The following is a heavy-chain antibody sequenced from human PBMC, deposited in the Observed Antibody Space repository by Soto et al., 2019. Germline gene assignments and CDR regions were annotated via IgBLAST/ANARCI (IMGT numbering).Heavy chain of an antibody. Sequence: PVGSLRLSCAASGFTFSDYYMSWIRQAPGKGLEWVSYISSSSSYTNYADSVKGRFTISRDNAKNSLYLQMNSLRAEDTAVYYCARDHLRFLEWLLTDYGMDVWGQGTTVTVSS. V-gene: IGHV3-11*06. CDR1: GFTFSDYY. CDR2: ISSSSSYT. J-gene: IGHJ6*02. D-gene: IGHD3-3*01. CDR3: ARDHLRFLEWLLTDYGMDV.